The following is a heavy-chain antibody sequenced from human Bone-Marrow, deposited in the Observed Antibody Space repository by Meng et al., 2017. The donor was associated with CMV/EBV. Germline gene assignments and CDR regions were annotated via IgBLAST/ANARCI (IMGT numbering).Heavy chain of an antibody. CDR2: INPNSGGT. D-gene: IGHD4-23*01. J-gene: IGHJ3*02. CDR3: ARDYGGNSDAFGI. V-gene: IGHV1-2*02. Sequence: ASVKVSCKASGYTFTGYYMHWVRQAPGQGLQWMGWINPNSGGTNFAQKFQGRVTMTRDTSIGTAYMELNRLTSDDTAVYYCARDYGGNSDAFGIWGQGTMVTVSS. CDR1: GYTFTGYY.